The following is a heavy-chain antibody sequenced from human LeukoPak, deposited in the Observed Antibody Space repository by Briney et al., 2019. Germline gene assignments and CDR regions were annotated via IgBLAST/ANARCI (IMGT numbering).Heavy chain of an antibody. D-gene: IGHD2-2*01. CDR3: ARLDIVVVPAAMKYYNWFDP. Sequence: PSETLSLTCAVYGGSFSGYYWSWIRQPPGKGLEWIGEINLSGSTNYNPSLKSRVTISVDTSKNQFSLKLSSVTAADTAVYYCARLDIVVVPAAMKYYNWFDPWGQGTLVTVSS. J-gene: IGHJ5*02. CDR2: INLSGST. CDR1: GGSFSGYY. V-gene: IGHV4-34*01.